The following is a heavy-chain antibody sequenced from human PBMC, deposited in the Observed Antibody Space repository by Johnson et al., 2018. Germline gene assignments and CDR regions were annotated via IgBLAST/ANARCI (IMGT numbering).Heavy chain of an antibody. J-gene: IGHJ6*02. Sequence: QVQLVESGAEVKKPGASVKLSCKASGYTFTSYHVHWVRQAPGQGLEWMGIINPSGGSTTYSQRLQGTVSVPRDPSTSTVYMEVNRLTSQDTAVYYCARASHSNNWYHYGLDVWGQGTTVTVSS. CDR2: INPSGGST. CDR3: ARASHSNNWYHYGLDV. D-gene: IGHD6-13*01. V-gene: IGHV1-46*04. CDR1: GYTFTSYH.